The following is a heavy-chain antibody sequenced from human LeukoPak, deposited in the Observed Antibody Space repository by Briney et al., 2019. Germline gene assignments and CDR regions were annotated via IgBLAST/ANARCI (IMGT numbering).Heavy chain of an antibody. J-gene: IGHJ5*02. V-gene: IGHV1-8*01. D-gene: IGHD6-19*01. CDR3: ARDSSGWYHWFDP. CDR1: GYTFTSYD. CDR2: MNPNSGNT. Sequence: ASVKVSCKASGYTFTSYDINWVRQATGQGLEWMGWMNPNSGNTGYAQKFQGRVTITRNTSISTAYMELSSLRSEDTAVYYCARDSSGWYHWFDPWGQGTLVTVSS.